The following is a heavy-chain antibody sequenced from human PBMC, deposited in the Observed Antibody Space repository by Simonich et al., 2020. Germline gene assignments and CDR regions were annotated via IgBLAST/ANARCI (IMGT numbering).Heavy chain of an antibody. D-gene: IGHD6-13*01. V-gene: IGHV4-38-2*01. CDR1: GYSISSGYY. CDR3: ARVGYSNYYYYGMDV. Sequence: QVQLQESGPGLVKPSETLSLTCAVSGYSISSGYYWGWIRQPPGKGLEWIGSIYHRGSTYYNPTIKSRVTISVDTSTNQFSLKLSSVTAADTAVYYCARVGYSNYYYYGMDVWGQGTTVTVSS. CDR2: IYHRGST. J-gene: IGHJ6*02.